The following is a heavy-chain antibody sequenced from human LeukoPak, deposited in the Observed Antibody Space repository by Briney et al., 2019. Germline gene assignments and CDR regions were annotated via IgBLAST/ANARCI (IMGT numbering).Heavy chain of an antibody. CDR3: ARGPFSDRDLQTNAFDI. CDR1: GFTFSSYW. V-gene: IGHV3-7*02. J-gene: IGHJ3*02. D-gene: IGHD3-3*02. Sequence: GGSLRLSCAASGFTFSSYWMTWVRQAPGKGLEWVANIKQDGSDKYYADSVKGRFTISRDSSKNTLHLQMYSLRAEDTAVYYCARGPFSDRDLQTNAFDIWGQGTMVTVSS. CDR2: IKQDGSDK.